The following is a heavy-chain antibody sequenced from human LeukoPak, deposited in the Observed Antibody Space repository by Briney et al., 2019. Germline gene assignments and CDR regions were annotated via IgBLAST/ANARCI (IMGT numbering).Heavy chain of an antibody. CDR2: ISSSSSTI. J-gene: IGHJ4*02. D-gene: IGHD2-8*01. Sequence: GGSLRLSCAASGFTFSSYSMNWVRQAPGKGLEWVSYISSSSSTIYYADSVKGRFTISRDNAKNSLYLQMNSLRAEDTAVYYCARDGPLWQGVFDYWGQGTLVTVSS. V-gene: IGHV3-48*04. CDR1: GFTFSSYS. CDR3: ARDGPLWQGVFDY.